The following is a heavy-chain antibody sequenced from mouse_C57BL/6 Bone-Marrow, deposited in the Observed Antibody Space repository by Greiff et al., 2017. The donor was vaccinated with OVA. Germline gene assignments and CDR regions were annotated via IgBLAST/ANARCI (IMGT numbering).Heavy chain of an antibody. J-gene: IGHJ2*01. Sequence: VQGVESGPGLVQPSQSLSITCTVSGFSLTSYGVHWVRQSPGKGLEWLGVIWRGGSTDYNAAFMSRLSITKDNSTSQVFFKMNSLQADDTAIYYCSKNGSPGLDYWGQGTTLTVSS. D-gene: IGHD3-3*01. V-gene: IGHV2-5*01. CDR2: IWRGGST. CDR3: SKNGSPGLDY. CDR1: GFSLTSYG.